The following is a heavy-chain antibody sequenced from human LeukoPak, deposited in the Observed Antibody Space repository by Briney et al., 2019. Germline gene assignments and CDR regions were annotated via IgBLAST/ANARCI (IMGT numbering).Heavy chain of an antibody. CDR1: GGSISSYY. CDR2: IYISGST. V-gene: IGHV4-4*07. CDR3: ARHRRQWLVNNYWYFDL. J-gene: IGHJ2*01. Sequence: SETLSLTCTVSGGSISSYYWSWIRQPAGKGLEWIGRIYISGSTNYNPSLKSRVTISVDTSKNQFSLKLSSVAAADTAVYYCARHRRQWLVNNYWYFDLWGRGTLVTVSS. D-gene: IGHD6-19*01.